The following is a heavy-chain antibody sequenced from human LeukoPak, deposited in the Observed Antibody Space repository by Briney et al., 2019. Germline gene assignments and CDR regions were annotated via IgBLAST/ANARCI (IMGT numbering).Heavy chain of an antibody. D-gene: IGHD3-10*01. CDR2: IKQDGSEK. Sequence: GGSLRLSCAASGFTFSSYWMSWVRQAPGKGLEWVANIKQDGSEKYYVDSVKGRFTISRDNAKNSLYLQMNSLRAEDTAVYYCAGGITMVRGVMNYWGQGTLVTVSS. CDR1: GFTFSSYW. CDR3: AGGITMVRGVMNY. V-gene: IGHV3-7*04. J-gene: IGHJ4*02.